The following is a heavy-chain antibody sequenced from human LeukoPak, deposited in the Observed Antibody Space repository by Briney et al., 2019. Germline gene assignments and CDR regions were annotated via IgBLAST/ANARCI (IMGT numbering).Heavy chain of an antibody. CDR1: GYRFTTYA. Sequence: ASVKVSCKASGYRFTTYAMNWVRQAPGQGLEWMGWINTNTGNPTYAQGFTGRFVFSLDASVNTAYLQINSLKVEDTAVYYCARVVRGDLDPWGQGTLVTVSS. J-gene: IGHJ5*02. CDR2: INTNTGNP. D-gene: IGHD3-10*01. CDR3: ARVVRGDLDP. V-gene: IGHV7-4-1*02.